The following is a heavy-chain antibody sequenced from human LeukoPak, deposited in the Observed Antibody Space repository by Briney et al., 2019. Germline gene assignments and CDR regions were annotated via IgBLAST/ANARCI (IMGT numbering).Heavy chain of an antibody. CDR1: GFTFNTYS. V-gene: IGHV3-48*01. CDR2: VKSGNYDI. D-gene: IGHD3-9*01. CDR3: ARDSDWAFDY. J-gene: IGHJ4*02. Sequence: GGSLRLSCAASGFTFNTYSMNWVRQAPGKGLEWLSYVKSGNYDIQYADSVTGRFTVSRDSATNSPYLQMNDLKAEDTAVYYCARDSDWAFDYWGQGSLVTVSS.